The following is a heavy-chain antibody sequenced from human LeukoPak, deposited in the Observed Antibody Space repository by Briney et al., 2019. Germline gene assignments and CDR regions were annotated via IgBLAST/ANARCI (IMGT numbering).Heavy chain of an antibody. D-gene: IGHD3-10*01. Sequence: SETLSLTCTVSGGSISSYYWSWVRQPPGKGLEWIGYIYYSGSTNYNPSLKRRVTISVETSKKQFSLKLSSVTAPDTAVYYCASHRGPMDVWGKGTTVTVSS. CDR2: IYYSGST. CDR3: ASHRGPMDV. V-gene: IGHV4-59*01. J-gene: IGHJ6*03. CDR1: GGSISSYY.